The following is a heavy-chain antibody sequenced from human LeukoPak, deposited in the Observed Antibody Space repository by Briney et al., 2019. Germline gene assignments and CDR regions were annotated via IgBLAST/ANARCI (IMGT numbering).Heavy chain of an antibody. J-gene: IGHJ4*02. CDR1: GGSISSYY. Sequence: KPSETLSLTCTVSGGSISSYYWSWIRQPPGKGLEWIGSIYYSGSTYYNPSLKRRVTISVDTSKNQFSLKLSSVTAADTAVYYCASAYYYDSSGNHYYFDYWGQGTLVTVSS. CDR3: ASAYYYDSSGNHYYFDY. D-gene: IGHD3-22*01. CDR2: IYYSGST. V-gene: IGHV4-59*05.